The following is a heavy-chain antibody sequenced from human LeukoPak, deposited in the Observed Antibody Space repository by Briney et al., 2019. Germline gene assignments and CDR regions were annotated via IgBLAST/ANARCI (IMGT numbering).Heavy chain of an antibody. D-gene: IGHD6-19*01. CDR2: IYYSGSI. CDR1: GGSIRSYY. J-gene: IGHJ3*02. Sequence: SETLSLTCTVSGGSIRSYYWSWIRQTPGKGLEWIGHIYYSGSINYNPPLKSRVTISVDTSKNQFSLNLSSVPAADTAVYYCARVGRGSGWPHAFDIWGQGRMVTVSS. CDR3: ARVGRGSGWPHAFDI. V-gene: IGHV4-59*01.